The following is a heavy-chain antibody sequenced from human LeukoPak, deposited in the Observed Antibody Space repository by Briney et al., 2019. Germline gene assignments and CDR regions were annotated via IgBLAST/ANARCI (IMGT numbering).Heavy chain of an antibody. J-gene: IGHJ6*03. CDR3: ARVKSSTSCFKCNYMDV. Sequence: SESLSLTCTVSGDSITSGSYYWGWIRQPPGRGLEWIGSIYFSGNTYYNPSLKSRVTMSVDTSKNQFSLKLSSVTAADTAVYYCARVKSSTSCFKCNYMDVWGKGTTVTVSS. CDR1: GDSITSGSYY. CDR2: IYFSGNT. D-gene: IGHD2-2*01. V-gene: IGHV4-39*07.